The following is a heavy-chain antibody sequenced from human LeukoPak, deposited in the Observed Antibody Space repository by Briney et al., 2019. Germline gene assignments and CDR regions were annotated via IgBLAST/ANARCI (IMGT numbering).Heavy chain of an antibody. V-gene: IGHV1-18*01. D-gene: IGHD6-19*01. Sequence: ASVKVSCKASGYTITSYGISWVRQAPGQGLEWMGWISAYNGNTNYAQKLQGRVTMTTDTSTSTAYMELRSLRSDDTAVYYCARDGVYSSGPHPFDYWGQGTLVTVSS. CDR2: ISAYNGNT. J-gene: IGHJ4*02. CDR1: GYTITSYG. CDR3: ARDGVYSSGPHPFDY.